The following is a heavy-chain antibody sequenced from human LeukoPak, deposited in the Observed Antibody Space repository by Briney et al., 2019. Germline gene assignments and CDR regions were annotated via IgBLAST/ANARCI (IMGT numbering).Heavy chain of an antibody. J-gene: IGHJ4*02. CDR3: TTDHYYDSRGYQHYFDY. D-gene: IGHD3-22*01. Sequence: GGSLRLSCAASGFIFSTYGMHWVRQAPGKGLEWVGRIKSETNGGTTDYAAPVKGRFAISRDDSKNTLFLQMNSLKTEDTGVYYCTTDHYYDSRGYQHYFDYWGQGTLVTVSS. CDR2: IKSETNGGTT. CDR1: GFIFSTYG. V-gene: IGHV3-15*01.